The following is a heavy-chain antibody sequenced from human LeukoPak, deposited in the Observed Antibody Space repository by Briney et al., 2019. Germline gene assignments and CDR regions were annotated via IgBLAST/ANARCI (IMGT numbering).Heavy chain of an antibody. CDR1: GFTFSSYG. CDR3: AKKLSPYYYDSSGYLNDAFDI. Sequence: GGSLRLSCAASGFTFSSYGMSWVRQAPGKGLEWVSAISGSGGSTYYADSVKGRFTISRDNSKNTLYLQMNSLRAEDTAVYYCAKKLSPYYYDSSGYLNDAFDIWGQGTMVTVSS. D-gene: IGHD3-22*01. CDR2: ISGSGGST. J-gene: IGHJ3*02. V-gene: IGHV3-23*01.